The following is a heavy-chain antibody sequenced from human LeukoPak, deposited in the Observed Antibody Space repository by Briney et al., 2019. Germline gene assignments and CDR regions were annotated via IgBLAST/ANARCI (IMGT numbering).Heavy chain of an antibody. CDR3: ARAGRYSAEDY. CDR1: GGSIRSGSYY. J-gene: IGHJ4*02. CDR2: IYTSGST. Sequence: SETLSLTCTVSGGSIRSGSYYWSWIRQPAGKGLEWIGRIYTSGSTNYNPSLKSRVTISVDTSKNQFSLKLSSVTAADAAVYYCARAGRYSAEDYWGQGTLVTVSS. V-gene: IGHV4-61*02. D-gene: IGHD4-11*01.